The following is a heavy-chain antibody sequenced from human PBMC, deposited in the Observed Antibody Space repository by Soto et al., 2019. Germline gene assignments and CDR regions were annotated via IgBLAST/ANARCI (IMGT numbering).Heavy chain of an antibody. Sequence: GGSLRLSCAASGFTFSSYGMHWVRQAPGKGLEWVAVISYDGSNKYYVDSVKGRFTISRDNPKNSLYLQMNSLRAEDTAVYYCVRDLGYCSGGNCYSVLDYWGQGTLVTVSS. CDR1: GFTFSSYG. V-gene: IGHV3-30*03. CDR2: ISYDGSNK. D-gene: IGHD2-15*01. CDR3: VRDLGYCSGGNCYSVLDY. J-gene: IGHJ4*02.